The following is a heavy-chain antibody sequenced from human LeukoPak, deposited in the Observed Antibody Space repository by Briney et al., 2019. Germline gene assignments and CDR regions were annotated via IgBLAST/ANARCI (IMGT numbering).Heavy chain of an antibody. D-gene: IGHD3-9*01. CDR3: ARGQPMTRYYDILTGYYAPELGFDY. CDR1: GGSISSYY. V-gene: IGHV4-4*07. Sequence: KPSETLSLTCTVSGGSISSYYWSWIRQPAGKGLEWIGRIYTSGSTNYNPSLKSRVTMSVDTSKNQFSLKLSSVTAADTAVYYCARGQPMTRYYDILTGYYAPELGFDYWGQGTLVTVSS. CDR2: IYTSGST. J-gene: IGHJ4*02.